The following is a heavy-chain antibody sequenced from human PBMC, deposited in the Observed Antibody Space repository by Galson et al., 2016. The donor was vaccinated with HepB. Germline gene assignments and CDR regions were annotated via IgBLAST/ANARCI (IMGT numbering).Heavy chain of an antibody. CDR3: ARGGGYIYAVRNYLYFDL. CDR1: GGSFSGYY. Sequence: SETLSLTCVVSGGSFSGYYWSWIRQSPGKGLEWIGEINHSGSTNYNPSLKSRVTISLDTSKSQFSLILTSVTAADTAVYYCARGGGYIYAVRNYLYFDLWGRGTLVTVSS. V-gene: IGHV4-34*01. J-gene: IGHJ2*01. CDR2: INHSGST. D-gene: IGHD5-18*01.